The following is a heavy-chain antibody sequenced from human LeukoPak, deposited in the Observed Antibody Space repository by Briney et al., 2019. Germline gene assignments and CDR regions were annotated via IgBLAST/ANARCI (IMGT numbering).Heavy chain of an antibody. J-gene: IGHJ6*02. CDR1: GFTFSNYW. Sequence: GGSLRLSCAASGFTFSNYWMSWVRQAPGKGLEWVAVIWYDGDNKYYADSVKGRFTISRDNSKNTLYLQMNSLRAEDTAVYYCARDGIAAAGQYYCYGMDVWGQGTTVTVSS. V-gene: IGHV3-33*08. D-gene: IGHD6-13*01. CDR3: ARDGIAAAGQYYCYGMDV. CDR2: IWYDGDNK.